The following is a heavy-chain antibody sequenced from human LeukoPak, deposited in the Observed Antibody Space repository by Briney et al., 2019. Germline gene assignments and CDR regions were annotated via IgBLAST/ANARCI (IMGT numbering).Heavy chain of an antibody. CDR2: INPNSGGT. Sequence: ASVKVSCKASGYTFTCYYMHWVRQAPGQGLEWMGWINPNSGGTNYAQKFQGRVTMTRDTSISTAYMELSRLRSDDTAVYYCARGYPDIVVVPAAIPYYLSWGQGTLVTVSS. D-gene: IGHD2-2*02. CDR1: GYTFTCYY. J-gene: IGHJ4*02. V-gene: IGHV1-2*02. CDR3: ARGYPDIVVVPAAIPYYLS.